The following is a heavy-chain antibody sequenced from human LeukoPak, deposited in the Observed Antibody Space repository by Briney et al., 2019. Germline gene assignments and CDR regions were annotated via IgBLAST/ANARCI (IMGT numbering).Heavy chain of an antibody. D-gene: IGHD2-2*01. CDR1: GYTFTSYD. J-gene: IGHJ4*02. Sequence: GASVEVSCKASGYTFTSYDINWVRQATGQGLVWMGWMNPYSGNTGYAQKFRGRVTMTRNTSISTAYMELSSLRSEDTAVYYCARGGFPAAIWGQGTLVTVSS. CDR2: MNPYSGNT. V-gene: IGHV1-8*01. CDR3: ARGGFPAAI.